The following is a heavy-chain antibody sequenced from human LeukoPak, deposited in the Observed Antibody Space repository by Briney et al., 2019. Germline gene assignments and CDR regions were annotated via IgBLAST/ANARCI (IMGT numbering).Heavy chain of an antibody. D-gene: IGHD3-10*01. Sequence: GASVKVSCKASGYTFTSYDINWVRQATGQGLEWMGWMSPNSGNTGYAQKFQGRVTMTRNTSISTAYMELSSLRSEDTAVYYCAGITMVRGVIDPDYYYGMDVWGQGTTVTVSS. J-gene: IGHJ6*02. V-gene: IGHV1-8*01. CDR2: MSPNSGNT. CDR1: GYTFTSYD. CDR3: AGITMVRGVIDPDYYYGMDV.